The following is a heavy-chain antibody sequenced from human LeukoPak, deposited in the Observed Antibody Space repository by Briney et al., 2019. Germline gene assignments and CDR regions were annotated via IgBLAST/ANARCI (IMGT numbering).Heavy chain of an antibody. D-gene: IGHD1-14*01. V-gene: IGHV1-2*02. CDR3: ARDMTGGIWARATSFDH. CDR1: GYTFSAFY. CDR2: IKPDSGGS. Sequence: ASVKVSCKTSGYTFSAFYMHWVRQAPGQGPEWMGWIKPDSGGSEYGQKFQGRVTFTSDTSSTTIYMEVRSLKSDDTAVYYCARDMTGGIWARATSFDHWGQGTLVTVSS. J-gene: IGHJ4*02.